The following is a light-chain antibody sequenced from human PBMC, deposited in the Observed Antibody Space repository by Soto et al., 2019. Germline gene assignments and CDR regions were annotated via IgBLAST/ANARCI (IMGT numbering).Light chain of an antibody. CDR1: TSDVGDYTY. CDR3: GSYTSSNTYV. V-gene: IGLV2-14*03. Sequence: QSALTQPASVSGSPGQSITISCTGTTSDVGDYTYVSWYQQHPGKAPQLMIYDVSNRPSWVSNRFSASKSGNTASLTISGLQAEDEADYYCGSYTSSNTYVFGTGTKLTVL. CDR2: DVS. J-gene: IGLJ1*01.